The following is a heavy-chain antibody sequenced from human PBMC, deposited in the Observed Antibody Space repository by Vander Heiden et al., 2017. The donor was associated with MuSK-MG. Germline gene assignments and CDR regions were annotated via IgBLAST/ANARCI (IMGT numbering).Heavy chain of an antibody. V-gene: IGHV1-69*01. CDR2: IIPIIGTA. J-gene: IGHJ5*02. Sequence: VQLVQSWAEVKQPGSSVTVSCKASRATFNSYAMSWGRQAPGQGLEWMGGIIPIIGTANYAQKFQGRVTITADESTSTAYMERSSLRSEDTAVYYCARDTPPGGWFDPWGQGTLVTVSS. CDR1: RATFNSYA. D-gene: IGHD3-10*01. CDR3: ARDTPPGGWFDP.